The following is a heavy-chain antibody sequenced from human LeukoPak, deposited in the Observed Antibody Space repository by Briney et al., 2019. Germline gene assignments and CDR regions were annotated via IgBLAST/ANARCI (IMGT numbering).Heavy chain of an antibody. D-gene: IGHD2-2*01. CDR3: ARGLLTAVGDY. Sequence: PSETLSLTCTVSGGSISSYYWSWIRQPPGKGLEWIGEINHSGSTNYNPSLKSRVTISVDTSKNQFSLKLSSVTAADTAVYYCARGLLTAVGDYWGQGTLVTVSS. CDR1: GGSISSYY. J-gene: IGHJ4*02. CDR2: INHSGST. V-gene: IGHV4-34*01.